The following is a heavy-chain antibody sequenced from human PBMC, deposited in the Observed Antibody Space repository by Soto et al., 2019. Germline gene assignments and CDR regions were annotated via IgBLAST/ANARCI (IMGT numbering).Heavy chain of an antibody. CDR3: ARDGVAPGLYFDH. CDR2: ISGSGGST. CDR1: GFTFSSYA. J-gene: IGHJ4*02. Sequence: PGGSLRLSCAASGFTFSSYAMSWVRQAPGKGLEWVSAISGSGGSTYYADSVKGRFTISRDSPKNSVYLQMASLRAEDTAVYYCARDGVAPGLYFDHWGQGTPVTVSS. D-gene: IGHD3-10*01. V-gene: IGHV3-23*01.